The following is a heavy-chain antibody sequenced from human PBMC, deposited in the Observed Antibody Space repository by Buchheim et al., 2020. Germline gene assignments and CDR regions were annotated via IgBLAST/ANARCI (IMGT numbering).Heavy chain of an antibody. J-gene: IGHJ4*02. V-gene: IGHV3-23*04. CDR2: ISGSGGNT. CDR1: GFTFSDYY. CDR3: ASSVVPAAMVGYFDY. D-gene: IGHD2-2*01. Sequence: VQLVESGGGLVKPGGSLRLSCAASGFTFSDYYMSWVRQAPGKGLEWVSAISGSGGNTYYADSVKGRFTISRDNSKNTLYLHINSLRAEDTAIYYCASSVVPAAMVGYFDYWGQGTL.